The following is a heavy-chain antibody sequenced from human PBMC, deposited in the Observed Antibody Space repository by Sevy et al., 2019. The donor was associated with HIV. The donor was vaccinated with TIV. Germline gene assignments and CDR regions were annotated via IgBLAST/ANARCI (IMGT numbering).Heavy chain of an antibody. V-gene: IGHV4-4*07. CDR3: ARSNWVTATNGFSKSYYFDY. J-gene: IGHJ4*02. CDR1: GDSFSSYF. D-gene: IGHD7-27*01. CDR2: INTSGST. Sequence: QSQTLSLTCTVSGDSFSSYFWAWIRQPAGKGLEWIGRINTSGSTNYNPSLKSRVTMSVDTSKGQFSLKVTSLTAADTAIYFCARSNWVTATNGFSKSYYFDYWGQGSLVTVSS.